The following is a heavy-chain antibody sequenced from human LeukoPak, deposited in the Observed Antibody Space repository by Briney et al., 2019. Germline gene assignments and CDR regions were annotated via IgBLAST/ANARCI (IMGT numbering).Heavy chain of an antibody. Sequence: GESLQISCKGSGYHFATYWIGWVRPMPGKGLEWMGIIYPGDSDIRYSPSIQGRVSISADKSISTAYLQWSSLKASDTAMYYCAIRYSGSYNDYWGQGTLVTVSS. J-gene: IGHJ4*02. CDR1: GYHFATYW. D-gene: IGHD1-26*01. CDR3: AIRYSGSYNDY. V-gene: IGHV5-51*01. CDR2: IYPGDSDI.